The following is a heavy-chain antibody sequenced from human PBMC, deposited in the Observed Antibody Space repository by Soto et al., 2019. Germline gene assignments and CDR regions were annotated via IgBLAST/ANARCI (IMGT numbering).Heavy chain of an antibody. CDR1: GYTFITYG. D-gene: IGHD5-18*01. CDR3: ALTAIDY. CDR2: ISAYNGNT. V-gene: IGHV1-18*01. J-gene: IGHJ4*02. Sequence: QVQLVQSGAEVKKPGASVKVSCKASGYTFITYGINWVRQAPGQGLEWMGRISAYNGNTQFAQKFQGRLTMTRDTSTSTAYMELRSLRSDDTAVYYCALTAIDYWGQGTLVTVSS.